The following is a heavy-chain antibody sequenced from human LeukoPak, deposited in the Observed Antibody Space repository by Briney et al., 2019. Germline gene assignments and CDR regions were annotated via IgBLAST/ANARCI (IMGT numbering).Heavy chain of an antibody. J-gene: IGHJ3*02. CDR2: INPNSGGT. V-gene: IGHV1-2*02. CDR1: GYTFTGSY. CDR3: AREVDTAMVLLAFDI. Sequence: ASVKVSCKASGYTFTGSYMHWVRQAPGQGLEWMGWINPNSGGTNYAQKFQGRVTMTRDTSISTAYMELSRLRSDDTAVYYCAREVDTAMVLLAFDIWGQGTMVTVSS. D-gene: IGHD5-18*01.